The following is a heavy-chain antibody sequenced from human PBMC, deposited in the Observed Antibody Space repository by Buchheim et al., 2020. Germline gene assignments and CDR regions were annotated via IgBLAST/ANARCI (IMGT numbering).Heavy chain of an antibody. J-gene: IGHJ4*02. V-gene: IGHV3-23*01. CDR2: ISGSGGST. D-gene: IGHD3-3*01. Sequence: EVQLLESGGGLVQPGGSLRLSCAASGFTFSSYAMSWVRQAPGKGLEWVSAISGSGGSTYYADSVKGRFTISRDNSKTTLYLQMNSLRAEDTAVYYCAKAVDDFWSGYYSFSDYWGQGTL. CDR3: AKAVDDFWSGYYSFSDY. CDR1: GFTFSSYA.